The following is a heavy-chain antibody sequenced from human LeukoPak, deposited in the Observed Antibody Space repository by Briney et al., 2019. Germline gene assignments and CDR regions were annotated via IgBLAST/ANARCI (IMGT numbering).Heavy chain of an antibody. CDR3: VRVGVLTTVFDY. CDR2: INTRTANP. J-gene: IGHJ4*02. V-gene: IGHV7-4-1*02. Sequence: ASVTVSCKASGYDFTAYTLNWVRQAPGQGLEWMGWINTRTANPTYAQGFVGRFVFSVDTSVNTAYLQISSLKAEDTAVYYCVRVGVLTTVFDYWGQGTLVAVSS. CDR1: GYDFTAYT. D-gene: IGHD4/OR15-4a*01.